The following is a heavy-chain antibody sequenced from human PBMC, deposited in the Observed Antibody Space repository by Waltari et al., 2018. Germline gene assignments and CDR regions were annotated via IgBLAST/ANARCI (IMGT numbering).Heavy chain of an antibody. CDR3: AKDVGYSGSFSGQY. Sequence: QVQLVQSGADVKKPGASVTVSCKASGYTFTGYYMPWVRQAPGQGLEWMGWINPNSGGTNYGQKFKGRGTMTRDTSISTAYMELSRLRSDDTAVYFCAKDVGYSGSFSGQYWGQGTLVTVSS. V-gene: IGHV1-2*02. CDR2: INPNSGGT. J-gene: IGHJ4*02. D-gene: IGHD1-26*01. CDR1: GYTFTGYY.